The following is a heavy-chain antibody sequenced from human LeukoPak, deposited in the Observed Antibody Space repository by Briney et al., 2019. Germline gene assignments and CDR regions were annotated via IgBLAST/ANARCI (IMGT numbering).Heavy chain of an antibody. Sequence: GGSLRLSCAASGFTFSNYWMSWVRQAPGKGLVWVSRINSDGSSTSYADSVKGRFTISRDNAKNTLYLQVNSLRAEDTAVYYCVSGVYNSRYYFDYWGQGTLVTVSS. CDR2: INSDGSST. CDR3: VSGVYNSRYYFDY. D-gene: IGHD5/OR15-5a*01. V-gene: IGHV3-74*01. J-gene: IGHJ4*02. CDR1: GFTFSNYW.